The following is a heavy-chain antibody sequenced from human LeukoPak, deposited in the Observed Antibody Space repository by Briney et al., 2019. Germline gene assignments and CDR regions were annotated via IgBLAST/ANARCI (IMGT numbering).Heavy chain of an antibody. Sequence: GRSLRLSCAASGFTFSTYAMHWVRQAPGKGLEWVAVIWYDGSDQFYADSVKGRFTISRDNSKNTLYLQMSSLGADDTAVYYCARWRYCDGGRCLNYFDLWGQGTLVTVSP. D-gene: IGHD2-21*01. V-gene: IGHV3-33*03. CDR3: ARWRYCDGGRCLNYFDL. CDR1: GFTFSTYA. CDR2: IWYDGSDQ. J-gene: IGHJ4*02.